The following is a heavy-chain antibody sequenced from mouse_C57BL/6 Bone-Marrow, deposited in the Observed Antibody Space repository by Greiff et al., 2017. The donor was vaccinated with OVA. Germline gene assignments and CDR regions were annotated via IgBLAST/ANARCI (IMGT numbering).Heavy chain of an antibody. CDR2: IYPRSGNT. J-gene: IGHJ2*01. D-gene: IGHD2-3*01. CDR1: GYTFTSYG. Sequence: LQESGAELARPGASVKLSCKASGYTFTSYGISWVKQRTGQGLEWIGEIYPRSGNTYYNEKFKGKATLTADKSSSTAYMELRSLTSEDSAVDFCARGWLLNFDYWGQGTTLTVSS. V-gene: IGHV1-81*01. CDR3: ARGWLLNFDY.